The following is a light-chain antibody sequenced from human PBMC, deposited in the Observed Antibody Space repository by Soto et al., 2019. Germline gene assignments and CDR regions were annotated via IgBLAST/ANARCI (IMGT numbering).Light chain of an antibody. J-gene: IGKJ2*01. CDR1: QSVSRND. CDR3: QQYGGSPPYT. V-gene: IGKV3-20*01. Sequence: EIVLTQSPGTLSLSPGERATLSCRASQSVSRNDLAWYQQKPGQPPRLLIHGASTRATGIPDRFSGSGSGTDFTLTISRLEPEDFAVYYCQQYGGSPPYTFGQGTKLDIK. CDR2: GAS.